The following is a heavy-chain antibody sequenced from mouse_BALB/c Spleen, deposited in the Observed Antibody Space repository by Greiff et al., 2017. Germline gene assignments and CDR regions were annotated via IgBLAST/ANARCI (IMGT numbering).Heavy chain of an antibody. J-gene: IGHJ4*01. CDR3: ARHYRYDDYAMDY. D-gene: IGHD2-14*01. V-gene: IGHV5-12-2*01. Sequence: EVQLVESGGGLAQPGGSLKLSCAASGFTFSSYTMSWVRQTPEKRLEWVAYISNGGGSTYYPDTVKGRFTISRDNAKNTLYLQMSSLKSEDTAMYYCARHYRYDDYAMDYWGQGTSVTVSS. CDR1: GFTFSSYT. CDR2: ISNGGGST.